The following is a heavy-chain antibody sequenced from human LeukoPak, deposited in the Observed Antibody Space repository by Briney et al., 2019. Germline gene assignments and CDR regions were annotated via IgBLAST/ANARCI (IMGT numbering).Heavy chain of an antibody. CDR2: IYYSGST. Sequence: PSETLSLTCTVSGGSISSSSYYWGWIRQPPGKGLEWIGSIYYSGSTYYNPSLKSRVTISVDTSKNQFSLKLSSVTAADTAVYYCARLGYYYDSSGYYNYWGQGTLVTVSS. V-gene: IGHV4-39*01. CDR1: GGSISSSSYY. J-gene: IGHJ4*02. CDR3: ARLGYYYDSSGYYNY. D-gene: IGHD3-22*01.